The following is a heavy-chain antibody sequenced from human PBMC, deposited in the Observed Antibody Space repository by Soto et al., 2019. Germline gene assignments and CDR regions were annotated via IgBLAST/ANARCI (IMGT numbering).Heavy chain of an antibody. CDR2: IIHIFGTA. CDR1: GGPFSSYA. V-gene: IGHV1-69*13. J-gene: IGHJ6*02. D-gene: IGHD3-16*02. CDR3: ARERLDRVWGSYRYTGYYGMDV. Sequence: ASVKVSCKDSGGPFSSYAISWVRQAPGQGLEWMGGIIHIFGTANYAQKLTGRVTITADESASTAYMELSSLRSEDTAVYYCARERLDRVWGSYRYTGYYGMDVWGRGTTVTVSS.